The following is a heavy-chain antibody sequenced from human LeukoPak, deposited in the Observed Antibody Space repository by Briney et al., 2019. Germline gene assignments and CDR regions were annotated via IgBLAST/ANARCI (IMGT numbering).Heavy chain of an antibody. CDR2: ISKDKEST. Sequence: GGSLRLSCSASGFTFRSFAMFWVRQAPGKGLEYVSAISKDKESTHYTDSLRGRFTISRDNSKNTVDLQMNTLRPEDTAVYYCVKSPRRSPSAIYGDYGTYDSWGQGTLFTLSS. J-gene: IGHJ4*02. CDR1: GFTFRSFA. CDR3: VKSPRRSPSAIYGDYGTYDS. D-gene: IGHD4-17*01. V-gene: IGHV3-64D*09.